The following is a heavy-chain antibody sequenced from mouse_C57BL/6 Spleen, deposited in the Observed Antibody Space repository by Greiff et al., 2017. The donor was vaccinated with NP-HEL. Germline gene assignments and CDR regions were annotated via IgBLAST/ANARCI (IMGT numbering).Heavy chain of an antibody. D-gene: IGHD1-1*01. J-gene: IGHJ3*01. CDR1: GYTFTSYW. CDR3: ARGHDGSSYGGFAY. CDR2: IDPSDSYT. Sequence: QVQLQQPGAELVMPGASVKLSCKASGYTFTSYWMHWVKQRPGQGLEWIGEIDPSDSYTNYNQKFKGKSTLTVDKSSSTAYRQLSSLTSEDSAVYYCARGHDGSSYGGFAYWGQGTLVTVSA. V-gene: IGHV1-69*01.